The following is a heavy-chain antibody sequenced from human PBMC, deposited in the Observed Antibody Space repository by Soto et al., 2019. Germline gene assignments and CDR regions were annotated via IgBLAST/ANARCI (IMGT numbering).Heavy chain of an antibody. CDR1: GYPFTAYY. D-gene: IGHD3-3*01. J-gene: IGHJ3*01. Sequence: QLHLVQSGAVVKKPWASVTVSCSAYGYPFTAYYIHWLRQPPGRGLEWMGGINPATSAAKYTQKFKGRLTMTGATSSSTFFMELGGLVSADTAAFYAVKGGGVGVAGSAAFDLWGQGTLVTVSS. CDR2: INPATSAA. CDR3: VKGGGVGVAGSAAFDL. V-gene: IGHV1-2*02.